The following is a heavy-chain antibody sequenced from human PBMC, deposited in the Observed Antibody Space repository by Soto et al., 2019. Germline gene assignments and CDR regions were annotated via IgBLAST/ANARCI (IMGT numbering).Heavy chain of an antibody. V-gene: IGHV3-30-3*01. Sequence: GGSLRLSCAASGFTFSSYAMHWVRQAPGKGLEWVAVISYDGSNKYYADSVKGRFTISRDNSKNTLYLQMNSLRAEDTAVYYCARGIAVAGTGYYYGLDVWGQGTTVTVSS. CDR1: GFTFSSYA. D-gene: IGHD6-19*01. J-gene: IGHJ6*02. CDR2: ISYDGSNK. CDR3: ARGIAVAGTGYYYGLDV.